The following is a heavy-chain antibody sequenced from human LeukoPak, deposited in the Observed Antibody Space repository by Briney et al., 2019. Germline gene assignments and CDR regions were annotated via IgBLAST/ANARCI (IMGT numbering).Heavy chain of an antibody. CDR3: ARDRWRYGGKPNGFDY. CDR1: GGSISSGSYY. V-gene: IGHV4-39*07. D-gene: IGHD4-23*01. Sequence: SETLSLTCTVSGGSISSGSYYWNWIRQPAGKGLEWIGGIYHSGSTYYNPSLKSRVTISVDTSKNQFSLKLSSVTAADTAVYYCARDRWRYGGKPNGFDYWGQGTLVTVSS. J-gene: IGHJ4*02. CDR2: IYHSGST.